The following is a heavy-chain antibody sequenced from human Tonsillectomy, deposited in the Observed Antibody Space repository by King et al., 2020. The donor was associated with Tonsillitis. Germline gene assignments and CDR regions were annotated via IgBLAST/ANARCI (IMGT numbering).Heavy chain of an antibody. Sequence: EQLVQSGGGLVQPGGSLRLSCAASAFTFSNYAMTWVRQASGKGLEWVSTISGSGDSTYYADSVKGRFTISRDNSKNTLYLQMNSLRAEDTAVYYCAKDLDLEMATIDYFDYWGQGTLVTVSS. CDR2: ISGSGDST. D-gene: IGHD5-24*01. CDR1: AFTFSNYA. J-gene: IGHJ4*02. CDR3: AKDLDLEMATIDYFDY. V-gene: IGHV3-23*04.